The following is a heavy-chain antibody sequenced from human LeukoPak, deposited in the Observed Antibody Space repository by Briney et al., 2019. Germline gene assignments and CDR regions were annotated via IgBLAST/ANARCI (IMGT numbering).Heavy chain of an antibody. CDR1: GLTFSSYG. Sequence: GRSLRLSCAASGLTFSSYGMHWVRQAPGKGLEWVAAIWYDGSNKYYADSVKGRFTISRDNSKNTLYLQMNSLRAEDTAVYYCAREAYGSGSPYFDYWGQGTLVTVSS. CDR2: IWYDGSNK. J-gene: IGHJ4*02. V-gene: IGHV3-33*01. CDR3: AREAYGSGSPYFDY. D-gene: IGHD3-10*01.